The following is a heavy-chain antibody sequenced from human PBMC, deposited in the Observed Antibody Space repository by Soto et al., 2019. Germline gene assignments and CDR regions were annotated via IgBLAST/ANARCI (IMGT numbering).Heavy chain of an antibody. CDR3: ARESSPTGTYGMDV. CDR1: GFTFSSYG. V-gene: IGHV3-33*01. J-gene: IGHJ6*02. Sequence: QVQLVESGGGVVQPGRSLRLSCAASGFTFSSYGMHWVRQAPGKGLEWVAVIWYNGSNKYYGDSVKGRFTISRDNSKNTLYLQMNSLRAEDTAVYYCARESSPTGTYGMDVWGQGTTVTVSS. CDR2: IWYNGSNK. D-gene: IGHD1-7*01.